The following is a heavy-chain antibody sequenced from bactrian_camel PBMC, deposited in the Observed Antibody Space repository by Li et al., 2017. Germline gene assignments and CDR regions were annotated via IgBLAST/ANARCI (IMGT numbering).Heavy chain of an antibody. V-gene: IGHV3S53*01. CDR2: IAGSGSP. D-gene: IGHD6*01. Sequence: HVQLVESGGGSVQAGGSLKLSCTASENTYSYCMGWFRQAPGEEREGVAVIAGSGSPGYADSVKGRFTISKDNAKNTLYLQMNSLKPEDTAMYYCAAVRYGVTWYPLCRARSADFGYWGQGTQVTVS. CDR3: AAVRYGVTWYPLCRARSADFGY. J-gene: IGHJ6*01. CDR1: ENTYSYC.